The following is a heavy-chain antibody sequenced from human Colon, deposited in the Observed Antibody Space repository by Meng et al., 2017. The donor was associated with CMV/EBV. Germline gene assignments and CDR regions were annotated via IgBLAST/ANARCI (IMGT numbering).Heavy chain of an antibody. D-gene: IGHD1-26*01. J-gene: IGHJ4*02. CDR2: IYSGGST. CDR3: ARGYSGTSS. CDR1: GFTVSSTH. V-gene: IGHV3-66*01. Sequence: QVVEFGGDLVQPGGSLSLSCAASGFTVSSTHMSWVRQAPGKGLEWVSVIYSGGSTFYADSVKGRFTISRDNSKNTLDLQMNSLSAEDTAVYYCARGYSGTSSWGQGTLVTVSS.